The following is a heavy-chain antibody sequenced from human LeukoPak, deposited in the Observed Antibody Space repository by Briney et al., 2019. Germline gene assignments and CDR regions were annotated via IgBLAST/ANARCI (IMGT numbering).Heavy chain of an antibody. CDR2: IKQDGSEK. CDR1: GFTFSSYW. D-gene: IGHD5-18*01. Sequence: GGSLRLSCAASGFTFSSYWMSWVRQAPGKGLEWVANIKQDGSEKYYVDSVKGRFTISRDNAKNSLYLQMNSLRAEDTAVYYCASLGGGYSYGYRTDYWGQGTLVTVSS. CDR3: ASLGGGYSYGYRTDY. J-gene: IGHJ4*02. V-gene: IGHV3-7*01.